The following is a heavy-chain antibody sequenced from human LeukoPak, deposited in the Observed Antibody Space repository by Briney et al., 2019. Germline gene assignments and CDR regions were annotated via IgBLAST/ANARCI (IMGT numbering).Heavy chain of an antibody. CDR1: GGSLSSYY. CDR2: IHDSGST. J-gene: IGHJ4*02. CDR3: ARDRREQYCSGGSCYSALGFFDY. Sequence: SETLSLTCTVSGGSLSSYYWSWIRQPPGKGLEWIGYIHDSGSTNYNPSLKSRVTISVDTSKNRFSLKLSSVTAADTAVYYCARDRREQYCSGGSCYSALGFFDYWGQGTLVTVSS. D-gene: IGHD2-15*01. V-gene: IGHV4-59*01.